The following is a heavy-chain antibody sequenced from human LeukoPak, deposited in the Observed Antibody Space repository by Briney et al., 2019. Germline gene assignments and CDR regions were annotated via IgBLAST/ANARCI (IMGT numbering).Heavy chain of an antibody. CDR1: GFTFSSYA. V-gene: IGHV3-33*01. CDR3: ARDQGLNSPDY. D-gene: IGHD2-21*01. CDR2: IWYDGGNK. Sequence: GRSLRLSCAASGFTFSSYAMHWVRQAPGKGLEWVAVIWYDGGNKYYADSVKGRFTISRDNSKNTLYLQMNSLRAEDTAVYYCARDQGLNSPDYWGQGTLVTVSS. J-gene: IGHJ4*02.